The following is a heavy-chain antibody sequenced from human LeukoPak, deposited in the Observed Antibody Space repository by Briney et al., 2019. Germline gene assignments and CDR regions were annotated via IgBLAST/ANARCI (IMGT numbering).Heavy chain of an antibody. CDR1: GFTFSSYG. CDR3: AKDLGRGSYCGFDY. Sequence: GGSLRLSCAASGFTFSSYGMSWVRQAPGKGLEWVSAISGSGGSTYYADSVKGRFTISRDNSKNTLYLQMNSLRAEDTAVYYCAKDLGRGSYCGFDYWGQGTLVTVSS. V-gene: IGHV3-23*01. CDR2: ISGSGGST. J-gene: IGHJ4*02. D-gene: IGHD1-26*01.